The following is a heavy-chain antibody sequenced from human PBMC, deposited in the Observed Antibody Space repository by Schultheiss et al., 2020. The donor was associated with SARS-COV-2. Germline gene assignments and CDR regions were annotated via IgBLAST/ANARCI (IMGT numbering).Heavy chain of an antibody. V-gene: IGHV3-48*03. CDR1: GFTFSSYE. CDR2: ISSSGSTI. J-gene: IGHJ4*02. CDR3: ATFGGGEVVVVTAIGGDY. D-gene: IGHD2-21*02. Sequence: GGSLRLSCAASGFTFSSYEMNWVRQAPGKGLEWVSYISSSGSTIYYADSVKGRFTISRDNAKNSLYLQMNSLRAEDTAVYYCATFGGGEVVVVTAIGGDYWGQGTLVTVSS.